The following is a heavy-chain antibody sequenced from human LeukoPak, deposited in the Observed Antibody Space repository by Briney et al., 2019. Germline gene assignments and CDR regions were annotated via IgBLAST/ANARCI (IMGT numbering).Heavy chain of an antibody. CDR2: INHIGST. D-gene: IGHD1-26*01. V-gene: IGHV4-34*01. CDR3: ARGLSGSYYGDYFDF. J-gene: IGHJ4*02. Sequence: PSETLSLTCAVYGGSFSGYYWSWIRKPPGKGLEWIGEINHIGSTNYNASLKSRVIISVDMSKNQFSLTLTSVTAADTAVYYCARGLSGSYYGDYFDFWGQGTLVTVSS. CDR1: GGSFSGYY.